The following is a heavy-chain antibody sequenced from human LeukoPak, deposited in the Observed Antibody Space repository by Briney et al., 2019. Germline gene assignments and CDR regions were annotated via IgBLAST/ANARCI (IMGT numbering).Heavy chain of an antibody. CDR2: INSDGSST. V-gene: IGHV3-74*01. CDR3: ARIGSGYSEFDY. Sequence: GGSLRLFCAASGFTFSSYWMHWVRQAPGKGLVWVSRINSDGSSTSYAGSVKGRFTISRDNAKSTLYLQMNSLRAEDTAVYYCARIGSGYSEFDYWGQGTLVTVSS. D-gene: IGHD3-22*01. CDR1: GFTFSSYW. J-gene: IGHJ4*02.